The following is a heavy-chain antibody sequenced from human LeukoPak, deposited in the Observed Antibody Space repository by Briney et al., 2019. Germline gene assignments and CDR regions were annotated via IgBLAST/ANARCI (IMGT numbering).Heavy chain of an antibody. D-gene: IGHD6-13*01. V-gene: IGHV4-59*08. CDR3: ARHQRAAAGTNNWFDP. Sequence: MPSETLSLTCTVSGGSISSYYWSWIRQPPGKGLEWIGYIYYSGSTNYNPSLKSRVTISIDTSKNQFSLKLSSVTAADTAVYYCARHQRAAAGTNNWFDPWGQGTLVTVSS. J-gene: IGHJ5*02. CDR1: GGSISSYY. CDR2: IYYSGST.